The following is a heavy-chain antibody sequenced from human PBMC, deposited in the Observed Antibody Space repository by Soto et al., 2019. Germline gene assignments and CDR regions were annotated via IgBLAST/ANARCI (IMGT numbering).Heavy chain of an antibody. J-gene: IGHJ6*02. D-gene: IGHD1-1*01. CDR1: GGTFRTYA. CDR3: SRDRRVYNMRNENYFYGMDV. CDR2: IIPAHDTP. V-gene: IGHV1-69*01. Sequence: QVQLVQSGPEVKKPGSSVKVSCKASGGTFRTYAVSWVRRAPGHGLEWLGGIIPAHDTPNYAPRFEGRVTITADESANTAYMELNSLTSDDTAVYYCSRDRRVYNMRNENYFYGMDVWGQGTTVTVSS.